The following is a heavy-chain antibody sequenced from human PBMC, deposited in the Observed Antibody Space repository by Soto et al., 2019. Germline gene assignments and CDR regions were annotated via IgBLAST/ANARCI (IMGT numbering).Heavy chain of an antibody. V-gene: IGHV4-59*01. CDR1: GGSIRDYF. Sequence: QVQLQESGPGLVKPSETLSLTCTVSGGSIRDYFWTWIRQPPGKGLEWIGYIYYSGRTNYNPSLKSGVSISVDTSKNHFSLQLRSVTAADTAVYYCARVGGDDFGDSGGFDYWGQGTLVTVSS. J-gene: IGHJ4*02. CDR2: IYYSGRT. D-gene: IGHD4-17*01. CDR3: ARVGGDDFGDSGGFDY.